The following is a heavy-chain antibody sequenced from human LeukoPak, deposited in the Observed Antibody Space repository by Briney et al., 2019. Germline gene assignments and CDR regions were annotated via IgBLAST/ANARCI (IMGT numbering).Heavy chain of an antibody. CDR3: AREGVIAAAGLYYYYMDV. V-gene: IGHV3-30-3*01. CDR1: GFTFSSYA. J-gene: IGHJ6*03. CDR2: ISYDGSNK. Sequence: GGSLRLSCAASGFTFSSYAMHWVRQAPGKGLEWVAVISYDGSNKYYADSVKGRFTISRDNSKNTLYLQMNSLRAEDTAVYYCAREGVIAAAGLYYYYMDVWGKGTTVTVSS. D-gene: IGHD6-13*01.